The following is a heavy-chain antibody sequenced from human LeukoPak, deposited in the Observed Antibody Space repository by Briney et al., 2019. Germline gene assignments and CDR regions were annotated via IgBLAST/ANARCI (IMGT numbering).Heavy chain of an antibody. J-gene: IGHJ5*02. V-gene: IGHV4-59*08. CDR2: IYYSGST. CDR1: GGSLSNSY. CDR3: ARGALVPASMIWFDP. Sequence: PSETLSLTCSVSGGSLSNSYWSWIRQPPGKGLEWVGYIYYSGSTNYSASLKSRVTISLDTSKNQFSLKLRSVTAADTAVYYCARGALVPASMIWFDPWGQGTLVTVSS. D-gene: IGHD2-2*01.